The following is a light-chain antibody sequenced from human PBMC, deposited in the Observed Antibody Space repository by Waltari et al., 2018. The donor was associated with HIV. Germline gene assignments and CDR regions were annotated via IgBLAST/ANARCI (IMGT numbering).Light chain of an antibody. CDR1: ALPKRY. CDR2: RDN. J-gene: IGLJ1*01. CDR3: QVADSSGTYV. Sequence: SYDLTQPPSVSVSPGQTARITCSGDALPKRYVYWYQQKPGQAPVMVIYRDNERPSGIPERFSGSSSETTVTLSISGVQAEDEADYYCQVADSSGTYVFGTGTKVTVL. V-gene: IGLV3-25*03.